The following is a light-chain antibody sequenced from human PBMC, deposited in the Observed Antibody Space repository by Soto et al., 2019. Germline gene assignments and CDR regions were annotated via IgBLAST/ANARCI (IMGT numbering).Light chain of an antibody. J-gene: IGKJ1*01. V-gene: IGKV3-15*01. CDR1: QSVSSN. CDR2: DTF. CDR3: XQFNXXPPT. Sequence: EIVMTQSXXTLSVXPGERATLSCRASQSVSSNLAWYQQKPGQAPRLLIYDTFTRATGIPARXXXXXXXXXXXXXXXXXQSEDFAXXFCXQFNXXPPTFGQXTKV.